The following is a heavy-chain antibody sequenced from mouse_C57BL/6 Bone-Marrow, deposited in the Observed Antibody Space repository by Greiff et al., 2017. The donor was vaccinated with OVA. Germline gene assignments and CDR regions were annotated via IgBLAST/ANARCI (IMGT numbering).Heavy chain of an antibody. CDR3: TGRNYYAMDY. Sequence: VQLQQSGAELVRPGASVKLSCTASGFNIKDDYMHWVKQRPEQGLEWIGWIDPENGDTEYASKFQGKATITADTSSNTAYLQLSSLTSEDTAVYYCTGRNYYAMDYWGQGTSVTVSS. J-gene: IGHJ4*01. CDR1: GFNIKDDY. CDR2: IDPENGDT. V-gene: IGHV14-4*01.